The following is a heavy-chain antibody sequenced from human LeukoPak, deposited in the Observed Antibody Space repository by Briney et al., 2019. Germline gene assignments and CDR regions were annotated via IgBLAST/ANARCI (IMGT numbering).Heavy chain of an antibody. J-gene: IGHJ3*02. CDR2: IYTGGST. CDR3: ASFGDGYDFSAFNI. D-gene: IGHD5-12*01. CDR1: GFTFSNYG. V-gene: IGHV3-NL1*01. Sequence: GGSLRLSCAASGFTFSNYGMHWVRQAPGKGLEWVSVIYTGGSTYYADSVKGRFTISRDNSKNTLYIQMNSLRAEDTAVYYCASFGDGYDFSAFNIWGQGTMVTVSS.